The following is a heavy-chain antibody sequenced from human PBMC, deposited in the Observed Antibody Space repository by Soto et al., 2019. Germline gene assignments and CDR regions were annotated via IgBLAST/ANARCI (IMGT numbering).Heavy chain of an antibody. CDR3: ARFSSSGVYYYFGMDV. D-gene: IGHD6-13*01. CDR1: GFSITNNNW. J-gene: IGHJ6*02. V-gene: IGHV4-4*02. Sequence: QVQLQESGPGLVKPSGTLSLTCAVSGFSITNNNWWTWVRQPPGKGLEWVGDVYHTGITNYSPSLKRRLTISVDNSKNQFSLRLTSVTAADSAVYYCARFSSSGVYYYFGMDVWGQGTTVTVSS. CDR2: VYHTGIT.